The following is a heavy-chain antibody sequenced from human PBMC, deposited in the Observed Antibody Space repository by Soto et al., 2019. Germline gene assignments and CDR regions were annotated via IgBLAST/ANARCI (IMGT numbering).Heavy chain of an antibody. Sequence: QVQLVQSGAEVKKPGSSVKVSCKASGGTFSNYAISSVRQAPGQGLEWMGGIIPIFGTTNYAQRFQGRVTITADESTSTAYMELSSLRSEDTAVYYCARVSSSWYKDYFDYWGQGTLVTVSS. CDR3: ARVSSSWYKDYFDY. CDR1: GGTFSNYA. J-gene: IGHJ4*02. V-gene: IGHV1-69*12. D-gene: IGHD6-13*01. CDR2: IIPIFGTT.